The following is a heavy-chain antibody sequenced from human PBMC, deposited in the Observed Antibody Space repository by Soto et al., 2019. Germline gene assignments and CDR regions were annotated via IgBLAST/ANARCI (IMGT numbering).Heavy chain of an antibody. CDR1: GFTFSSYW. Sequence: GGSLRLSCAASGFTFSSYWMSWVRQAPGKGLEWVANIKQDGSEKYYVDSVTGRFTISRDNAKNSLYLQMNSLTAEDTAVYYCAREGGSSSWLPLYWGQGTLVTVSS. CDR2: IKQDGSEK. J-gene: IGHJ4*02. V-gene: IGHV3-7*05. D-gene: IGHD6-13*01. CDR3: AREGGSSSWLPLY.